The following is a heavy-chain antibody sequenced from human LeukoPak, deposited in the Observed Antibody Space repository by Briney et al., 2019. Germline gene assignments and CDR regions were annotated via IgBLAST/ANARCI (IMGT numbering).Heavy chain of an antibody. Sequence: GGSLRLSCAASGFTFSNYAMSWVRQAPGKGLEWVSAVSGSGGSTYYADSVKGRFTISRDNSKSTLYLQMNSLRDEDTAVYYCAKGKSGTYYLYFVYWGQGTLVTVSS. CDR3: AKGKSGTYYLYFVY. D-gene: IGHD1-26*01. CDR2: VSGSGGST. CDR1: GFTFSNYA. J-gene: IGHJ4*02. V-gene: IGHV3-23*01.